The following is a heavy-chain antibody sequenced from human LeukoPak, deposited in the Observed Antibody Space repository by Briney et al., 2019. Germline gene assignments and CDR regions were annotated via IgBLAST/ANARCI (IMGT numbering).Heavy chain of an antibody. D-gene: IGHD3-22*01. CDR3: ASNFDGSGYPFDY. J-gene: IGHJ4*02. Sequence: PGGSLRLSCAASGFTVSSNYMSWVRQAPGKGLEWVSVIYSGGSTYYADSVKGRFTISRDNSKNTLYLQMNSLRAEDTAVYYCASNFDGSGYPFDYWGQGTLVTVSS. V-gene: IGHV3-53*01. CDR1: GFTVSSNY. CDR2: IYSGGST.